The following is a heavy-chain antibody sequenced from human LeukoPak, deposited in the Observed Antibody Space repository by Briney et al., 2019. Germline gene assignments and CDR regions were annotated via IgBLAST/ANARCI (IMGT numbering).Heavy chain of an antibody. D-gene: IGHD3-22*01. CDR2: IYHSGST. J-gene: IGHJ4*02. V-gene: IGHV4-30-2*01. CDR1: GFTFSRYG. CDR3: ASLYYYDSSGYYGHLPFDY. Sequence: LRLSCTASGFTFSRYGMNWIRQPPGKGLEWIGYIYHSGSTYYNPSLKSRVTISVDRSKNQFSLKLSSVTAADTAVYYCASLYYYDSSGYYGHLPFDYWGQGTLVTVSS.